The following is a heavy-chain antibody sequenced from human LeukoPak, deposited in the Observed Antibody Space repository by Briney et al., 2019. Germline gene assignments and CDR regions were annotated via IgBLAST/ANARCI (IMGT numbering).Heavy chain of an antibody. Sequence: SSETLSLTCTVSGGSISNYYWSWIRQPPEKGLEWIGYIYYSGSTNYNPSLKSRVTMSVDTSKNQFSLKLNSVTAADTAVYYCARQGFSVGSNYYFAFDIWGQGTMVTVSS. J-gene: IGHJ3*02. CDR3: ARQGFSVGSNYYFAFDI. V-gene: IGHV4-59*08. CDR2: IYYSGST. D-gene: IGHD3-10*01. CDR1: GGSISNYY.